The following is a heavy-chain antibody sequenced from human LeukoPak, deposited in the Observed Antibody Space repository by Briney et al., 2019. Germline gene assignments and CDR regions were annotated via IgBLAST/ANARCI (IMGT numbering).Heavy chain of an antibody. V-gene: IGHV4-59*01. CDR1: GGSISSYY. CDR2: IYYSGST. Sequence: SETLSLTCTVSGGSISSYYWSWIRQPPGKGLEWIGYIYYSGSTNYNPSLKSPVTISVDTSKDQFSLKLSSVTAADTAVYYCAREKAVVAATPFYYYYYMNVWGKGTTVTVSS. J-gene: IGHJ6*03. D-gene: IGHD2-15*01. CDR3: AREKAVVAATPFYYYYYMNV.